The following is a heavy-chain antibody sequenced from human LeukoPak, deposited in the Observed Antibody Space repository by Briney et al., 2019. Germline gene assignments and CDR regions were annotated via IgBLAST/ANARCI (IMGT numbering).Heavy chain of an antibody. Sequence: PGRSLRLSCAASGFTFSSYGMHWVRQAPGKGLEWVAVISYDGSNKYYADSVKGRFTISRDNSKNTLYLQMNSLRAEDTAVYYCARAGGYSYGLGPLGFDYWGQGTLVTVSS. J-gene: IGHJ4*02. V-gene: IGHV3-30*03. D-gene: IGHD5-18*01. CDR3: ARAGGYSYGLGPLGFDY. CDR2: ISYDGSNK. CDR1: GFTFSSYG.